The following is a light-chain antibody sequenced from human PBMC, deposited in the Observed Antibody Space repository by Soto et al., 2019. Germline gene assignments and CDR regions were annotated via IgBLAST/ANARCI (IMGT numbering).Light chain of an antibody. V-gene: IGKV1-9*01. J-gene: IGKJ1*01. CDR1: HDISNS. CDR3: QQTSDFPST. CDR2: GAS. Sequence: IVLNPSASLLYASLGDRVTITCRASHDISNSLAWYQQTPGKAPKLLLRGASSLHRGVPSRFSGGGAGTEFTLTISSLQPEDFATYYCQQTSDFPSTFGQRIKVDI.